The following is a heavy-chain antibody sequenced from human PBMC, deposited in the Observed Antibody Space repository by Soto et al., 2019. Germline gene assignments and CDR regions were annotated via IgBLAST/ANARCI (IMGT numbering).Heavy chain of an antibody. Sequence: ASVKVSCKASGYTFTSYYIHWVRQAPGQGLEWLGIINPTGGSTTYAQKFQGRVTMTRDTSTSTVYMELSSLRSEDTAVYYCARNDDYIWGSYRYIDSWGQGTLVTVSS. D-gene: IGHD3-16*02. CDR3: ARNDDYIWGSYRYIDS. CDR2: INPTGGST. J-gene: IGHJ4*02. CDR1: GYTFTSYY. V-gene: IGHV1-46*03.